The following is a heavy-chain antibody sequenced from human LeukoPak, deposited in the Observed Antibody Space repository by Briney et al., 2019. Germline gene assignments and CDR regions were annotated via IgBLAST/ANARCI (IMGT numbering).Heavy chain of an antibody. V-gene: IGHV4-39*07. CDR3: ARHSRVRRYCSSTSCYVWFDP. Sequence: SETLSLTCTVSGGSISSSSYYWGWIRQPPGKGLEWIGSIYYSGSTWSSLKSRVTISIDTSKNKFSLKLSSVTAADTAVYYCARHSRVRRYCSSTSCYVWFDPWGQGTLVTVSS. CDR1: GGSISSSSYY. J-gene: IGHJ5*02. CDR2: IYYSGST. D-gene: IGHD2-2*01.